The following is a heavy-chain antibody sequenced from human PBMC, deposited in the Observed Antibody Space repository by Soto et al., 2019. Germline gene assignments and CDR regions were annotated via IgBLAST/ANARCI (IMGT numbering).Heavy chain of an antibody. CDR1: RFSCRDYF. Sequence: QVHLVESGGGWVKSGESLRRSCAASRFSCRDYFMSWVRQSPGKGLEWISYIGPYSNTIYYADSVKGRFVISRDDTTNYLYLQRDSLRADDTAVYYCARDECTYGVSWGQGTLVT. CDR3: ARDECTYGVS. V-gene: IGHV3-11*01. CDR2: IGPYSNTI. D-gene: IGHD3-10*01. J-gene: IGHJ5*02.